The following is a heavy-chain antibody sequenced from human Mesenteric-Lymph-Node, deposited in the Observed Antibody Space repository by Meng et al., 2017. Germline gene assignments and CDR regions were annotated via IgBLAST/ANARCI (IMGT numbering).Heavy chain of an antibody. CDR3: TRDRIYCSSTSCYRFDP. CDR1: GFTFGDYA. V-gene: IGHV3-49*03. J-gene: IGHJ5*02. D-gene: IGHD2-2*01. CDR2: IRSKAYGGTT. Sequence: GESLKISCTASGFTFGDYAMSWFRQAPGKGLEWVGFIRSKAYGGTTEYAESVKGRFTISRDDSKSIAYLQMNSLKTEDTAVYYCTRDRIYCSSTSCYRFDPWGQGTLVTVSS.